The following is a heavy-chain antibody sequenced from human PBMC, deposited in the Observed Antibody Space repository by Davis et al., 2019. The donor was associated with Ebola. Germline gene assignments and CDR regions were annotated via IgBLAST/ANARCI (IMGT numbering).Heavy chain of an antibody. D-gene: IGHD6-13*01. Sequence: GESLKIPCAASGFTFSDYWMAWVRQAPGKGLEWVANIKPDGSEKFYVDSVKGRFTISRDNAKKSLYLQMNNLRAGDTAVYYCAATAAGAPLWGQGTLVTVSS. J-gene: IGHJ4*02. CDR2: IKPDGSEK. CDR3: AATAAGAPL. CDR1: GFTFSDYW. V-gene: IGHV3-7*03.